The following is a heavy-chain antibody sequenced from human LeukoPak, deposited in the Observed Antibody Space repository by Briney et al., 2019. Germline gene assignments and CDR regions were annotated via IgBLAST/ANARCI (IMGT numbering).Heavy chain of an antibody. J-gene: IGHJ4*02. V-gene: IGHV4-4*07. CDR3: ARLSDGYNQAPYFDY. CDR2: IYTSGST. D-gene: IGHD5-24*01. CDR1: GGSISSYY. Sequence: PSETLSLTCTVSGGSISSYYWSWIRQPAGKGLEWIGRIYTSGSTYYNPSLKSRVTISVDTSKNQFSLKLSSVTAADTAVYYCARLSDGYNQAPYFDYWGQGTLVTVSS.